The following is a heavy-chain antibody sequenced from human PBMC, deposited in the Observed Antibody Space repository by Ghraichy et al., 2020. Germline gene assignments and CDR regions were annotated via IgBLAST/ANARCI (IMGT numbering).Heavy chain of an antibody. J-gene: IGHJ4*02. CDR2: ISSSSTI. CDR3: ARDLSGSHFDY. Sequence: GVLRLSCAASGFTFSSYSMNWVRQAPGKGLEWVSYISSSSTIYYADSVKGRFTISRDNAKNSLYLQMNSLRDEDTAVYYCARDLSGSHFDYWGQGTLVTVSS. CDR1: GFTFSSYS. V-gene: IGHV3-48*02. D-gene: IGHD1-26*01.